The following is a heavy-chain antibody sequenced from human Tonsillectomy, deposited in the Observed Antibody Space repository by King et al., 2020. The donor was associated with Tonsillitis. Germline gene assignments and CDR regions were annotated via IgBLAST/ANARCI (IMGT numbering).Heavy chain of an antibody. V-gene: IGHV4-30-2*01. CDR1: GGSISSGGYS. CDR2: IYHSGTT. J-gene: IGHJ4*02. Sequence: LQLQESGSGLVKPSQTLSLTCAVSGGSISSGGYSWSWIRQPPGKGLEWIGYIYHSGTTYYNPSLKRRVTISVDRSKNPFSLKLSSVTAADTAVYYCARGVGEMVLTVYPKNTASPPYYFDYWGQGTLVTVSS. CDR3: ARGVGEMVLTVYPKNTASPPYYFDY. D-gene: IGHD2-8*01.